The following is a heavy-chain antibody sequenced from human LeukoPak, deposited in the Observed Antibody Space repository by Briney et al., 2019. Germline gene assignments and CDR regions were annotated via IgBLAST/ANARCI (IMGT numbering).Heavy chain of an antibody. V-gene: IGHV3-30*04. J-gene: IGHJ4*02. CDR3: VRDHVTVIKGPF. Sequence: GGSLRLSCAAYEFSFSSYAMHWVRQVPVKGLEWVASISFDGRHNYYADSMKGRFTVSRDNSKYTLYLQLNSLRAEDTATYYCVRDHVTVIKGPFWGQGTLVTVSS. CDR2: ISFDGRHN. D-gene: IGHD3-22*01. CDR1: EFSFSSYA.